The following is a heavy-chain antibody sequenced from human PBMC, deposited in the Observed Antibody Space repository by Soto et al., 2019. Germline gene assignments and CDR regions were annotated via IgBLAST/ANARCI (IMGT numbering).Heavy chain of an antibody. CDR3: ARGRDFDY. V-gene: IGHV4-34*01. D-gene: IGHD3-3*01. J-gene: IGHJ4*02. CDR1: GGSFSGYF. Sequence: QVKLQQWGGGLLKPSETLSLTCGVYGGSFSGYFWTWIRPPPGKGLEWIGEINHSGTSNHNPPLKSRVTISIDTSKNQFSLKLNSVTAADTAVYYCARGRDFDYWGQGILVTVSS. CDR2: INHSGTS.